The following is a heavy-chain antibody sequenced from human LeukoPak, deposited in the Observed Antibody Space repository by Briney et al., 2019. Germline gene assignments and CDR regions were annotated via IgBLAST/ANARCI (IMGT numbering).Heavy chain of an antibody. CDR3: AKDYCSSTSCYGPGLGY. D-gene: IGHD2-2*01. J-gene: IGHJ4*02. CDR1: GFTFDDYT. Sequence: PGGSLRLSCAASGFTFDDYTMHWVRQAPGKGLEWVSLISWDGGRTYYADSVKGRFTISRDNSKNSLYLQMNSLRTEDTALYYCAKDYCSSTSCYGPGLGYWGQGTLVTVSS. CDR2: ISWDGGRT. V-gene: IGHV3-43*01.